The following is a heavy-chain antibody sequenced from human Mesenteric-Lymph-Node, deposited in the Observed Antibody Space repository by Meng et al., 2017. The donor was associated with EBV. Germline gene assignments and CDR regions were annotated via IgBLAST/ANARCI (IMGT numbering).Heavy chain of an antibody. J-gene: IGHJ5*02. D-gene: IGHD6-6*01. CDR3: ARKSIADGFDNWFDP. CDR1: CDSCSRRRYD. CDR2: INYSGST. V-gene: IGHV4-61*01. Sequence: QLRLEESGPVRLPPSAPPSLQFPVPCDSCSRRRYDWSWIRQPPGKGLEWIGQINYSGSTNYNPSLKSRVTVSVDTSKNEFSLKLTSMTAADAAVYYCARKSIADGFDNWFDPWGQGTLVTVSS.